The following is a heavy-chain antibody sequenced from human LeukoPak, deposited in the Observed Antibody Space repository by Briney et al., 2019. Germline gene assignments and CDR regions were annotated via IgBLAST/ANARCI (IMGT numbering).Heavy chain of an antibody. J-gene: IGHJ3*01. D-gene: IGHD3-10*01. Sequence: SETLSLTCTVAGDSISDGYYWDWIRQPAGKGLEWIGRIYFTGTTNYNPSLKSRVTITVEPSKSQFSLKLTSVTAADTAVYYCARDRGWGAFNAWGQGTRVTVSP. CDR1: GDSISDGYY. V-gene: IGHV4-61*02. CDR3: ARDRGWGAFNA. CDR2: IYFTGTT.